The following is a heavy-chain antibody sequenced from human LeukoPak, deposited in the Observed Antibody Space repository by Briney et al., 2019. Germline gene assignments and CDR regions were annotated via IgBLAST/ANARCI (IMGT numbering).Heavy chain of an antibody. D-gene: IGHD1-1*01. V-gene: IGHV3-30*02. CDR1: GFTFSNYA. J-gene: IGHJ3*02. CDR2: IRYDGSNK. CDR3: ARQNWNDVGGAFDI. Sequence: GGSLRLSCAASGFTFSNYAMHWVRQAPGKGLEWVAFIRYDGSNKYYADSVKGRFTISRDNSKNTLYLQMNSLRAEDTAVYYCARQNWNDVGGAFDIWGQGTMVTVFS.